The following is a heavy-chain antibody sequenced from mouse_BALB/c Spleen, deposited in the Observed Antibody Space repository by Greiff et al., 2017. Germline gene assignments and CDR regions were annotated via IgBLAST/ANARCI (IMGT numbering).Heavy chain of an antibody. V-gene: IGHV1-7*01. D-gene: IGHD2-3*01. CDR1: GYTFTSYW. Sequence: QVQLKQSGAELAKPGASVKMSCKASGYTFTSYWMHWVKQRPGQGLEWIGYINPSTGYTEYNQKFKDKATLTADKSSSTAYMQLSSLTSEDSAVYYCARSYDGYYVRLYYAMDYWGQGTSVTVSS. CDR2: INPSTGYT. CDR3: ARSYDGYYVRLYYAMDY. J-gene: IGHJ4*01.